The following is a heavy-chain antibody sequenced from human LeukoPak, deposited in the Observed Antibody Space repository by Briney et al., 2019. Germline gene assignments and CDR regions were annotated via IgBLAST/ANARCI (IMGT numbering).Heavy chain of an antibody. D-gene: IGHD3-16*02. CDR1: GFTFSSDW. CDR2: IKQDGSEK. V-gene: IGHV3-7*01. J-gene: IGHJ4*02. CDR3: AREGRGSYDYVWGSYRYEYYFDY. Sequence: GGSLRLSCAASGFTFSSDWMSWVRQAPAKGLEWVANIKQDGSEKYYVDSVKGRFTISRDNAKNSLYLQMNSLRAEDTAAYYCAREGRGSYDYVWGSYRYEYYFDYWGQGTLVTVSS.